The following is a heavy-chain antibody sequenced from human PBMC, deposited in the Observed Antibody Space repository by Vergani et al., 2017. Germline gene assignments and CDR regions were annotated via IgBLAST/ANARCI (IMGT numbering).Heavy chain of an antibody. Sequence: EVQLVQSGAEVKKPGESLKISCKGSGYSFTTYWITWVRQMPGKGLEWMGRIDPSDSYTNYSPSFQGHVTISADKSISTAYLQWSSLKASDTAMYYCARHFTSAAHFDYWGQGTLVTVSS. CDR3: ARHFTSAAHFDY. CDR2: IDPSDSYT. CDR1: GYSFTTYW. D-gene: IGHD3-3*02. V-gene: IGHV5-10-1*01. J-gene: IGHJ4*02.